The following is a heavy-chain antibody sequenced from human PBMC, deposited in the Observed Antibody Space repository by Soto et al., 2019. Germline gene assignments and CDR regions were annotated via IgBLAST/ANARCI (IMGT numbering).Heavy chain of an antibody. J-gene: IGHJ4*02. D-gene: IGHD6-13*01. Sequence: QVQLQESGPGLVKPSQTLSLICTVSGGSINSGGYYWNWIRQHPRTGLEWIGNIFYSGSTYYNPFLRGRVSISADTSDNQFSRTLSSVTAADTAVYFCARGYRPSGYSSSWVFDYWGQGTLVDVSS. CDR1: GGSINSGGYY. CDR2: IFYSGST. CDR3: ARGYRPSGYSSSWVFDY. V-gene: IGHV4-31*03.